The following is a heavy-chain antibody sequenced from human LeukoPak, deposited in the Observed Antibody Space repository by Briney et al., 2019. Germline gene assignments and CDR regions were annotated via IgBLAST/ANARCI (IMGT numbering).Heavy chain of an antibody. Sequence: PGGSLRLSCAASGFTFSSYAMSWVRQAPGKGLEWVSGISGSGGSTYYADSVKGPFTISRDNSRNTLYLQMNSPRADDTAVYYCAILPGYSSGWYEVNYWGQGTLVTVSS. D-gene: IGHD6-13*01. CDR1: GFTFSSYA. J-gene: IGHJ4*02. CDR3: AILPGYSSGWYEVNY. V-gene: IGHV3-23*01. CDR2: ISGSGGST.